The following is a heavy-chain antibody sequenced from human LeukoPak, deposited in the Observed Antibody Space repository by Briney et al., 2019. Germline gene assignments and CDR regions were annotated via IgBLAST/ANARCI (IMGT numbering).Heavy chain of an antibody. CDR1: GFTFSSYA. V-gene: IGHV3-30*04. CDR3: ARGGVVAGTNYYYYGMDV. CDR2: ISYDGSNK. Sequence: GGSLRLSCAASGFTFSSYAMHWVRQAPGKGLEWVAVISYDGSNKYYADSVKGRFTISRDSSKNTLYLQMNSLRAEDTAVYYCARGGVVAGTNYYYYGMDVWGQGTPVTVSS. D-gene: IGHD1-14*01. J-gene: IGHJ6*02.